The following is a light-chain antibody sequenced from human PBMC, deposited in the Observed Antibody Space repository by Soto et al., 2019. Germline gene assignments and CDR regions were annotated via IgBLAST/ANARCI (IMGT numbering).Light chain of an antibody. CDR2: DAS. CDR1: QSVSSS. Sequence: EIVLTQSPATLSLSPGERATLSCRASQSVSSSLAWYQQKPGQAPRLLIYDASNRATGIPARFSGSGSGTDFTLTISSLEPEDFAIYYCQQRGSWPWTFGQGTKVDSK. CDR3: QQRGSWPWT. J-gene: IGKJ1*01. V-gene: IGKV3-11*01.